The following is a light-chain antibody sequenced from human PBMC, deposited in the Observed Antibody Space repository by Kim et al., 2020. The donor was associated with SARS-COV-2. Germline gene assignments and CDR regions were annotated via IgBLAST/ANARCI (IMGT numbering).Light chain of an antibody. V-gene: IGKV3-20*01. CDR1: HSVSANY. Sequence: EIVMTQSPATLSLSPGERATLSCRASHSVSANYLAWYQQRPGQPPRLLIYAASSRASGIPDRFSGSGSGTDFTLTISRLEPEDSALYYCQQYDSSPWTFGQGTKVDIK. CDR2: AAS. CDR3: QQYDSSPWT. J-gene: IGKJ1*01.